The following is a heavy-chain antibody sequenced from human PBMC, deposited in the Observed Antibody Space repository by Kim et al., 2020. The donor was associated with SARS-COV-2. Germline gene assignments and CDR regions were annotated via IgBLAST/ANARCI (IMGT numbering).Heavy chain of an antibody. V-gene: IGHV3-23*01. Sequence: VNGRFTIARDNSKSTLYLQMNSLRAEDTAVYYCAKDRYSGTYRGPGVIDYWGQGTLVTVSS. D-gene: IGHD1-26*01. CDR3: AKDRYSGTYRGPGVIDY. J-gene: IGHJ4*02.